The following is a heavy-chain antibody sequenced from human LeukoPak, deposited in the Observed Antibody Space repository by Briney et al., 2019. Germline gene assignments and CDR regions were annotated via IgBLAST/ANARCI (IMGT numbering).Heavy chain of an antibody. J-gene: IGHJ4*02. V-gene: IGHV1-2*02. Sequence: ASVKVSCKASGYSFTGYFIHWVRQAPGQGLEWMGCIDPNSGDTKYAQKFQVRVSMPRDTSTRTAYMELSRLRSDDTAVYFCARSGSTGYSLDYWGQGTLVTVSS. CDR1: GYSFTGYF. CDR2: IDPNSGDT. CDR3: ARSGSTGYSLDY. D-gene: IGHD3-22*01.